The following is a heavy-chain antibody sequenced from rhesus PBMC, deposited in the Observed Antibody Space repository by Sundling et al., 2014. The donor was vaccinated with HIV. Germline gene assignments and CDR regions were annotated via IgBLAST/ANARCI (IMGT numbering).Heavy chain of an antibody. J-gene: IGHJ4*01. CDR3: AKVRGSGWSQYFDY. V-gene: IGHV3S42*01. CDR1: GFTFSSYG. Sequence: EVQLVETGGGLVQPGGSLKLSCAASGFTFSSYGMSWVRQAPGKGLEWVSAINSGGGSTYYADSVKGRFSISRDNTKNTLSLQMNSLRAEDTAVYYCAKVRGSGWSQYFDYWGQGVLVTVSS. CDR2: INSGGGST. D-gene: IGHD6-31*01.